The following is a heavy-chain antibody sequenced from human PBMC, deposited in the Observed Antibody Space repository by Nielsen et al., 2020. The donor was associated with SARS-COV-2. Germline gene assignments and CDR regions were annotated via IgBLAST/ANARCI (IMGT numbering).Heavy chain of an antibody. J-gene: IGHJ4*02. CDR3: ARDYYGSGSYYNEYYFDY. CDR1: GGSVSSGSYY. D-gene: IGHD3-10*01. Sequence: SETLSLTCTVSGGSVSSGSYYWSWIRQPPGKGLEWIGYIYYSGSTYYNPSLKSRVTISVDTSKNQFSLKLSSVTAADTAVYYCARDYYGSGSYYNEYYFDYWGQGTLVTVSS. CDR2: IYYSGST. V-gene: IGHV4-61*01.